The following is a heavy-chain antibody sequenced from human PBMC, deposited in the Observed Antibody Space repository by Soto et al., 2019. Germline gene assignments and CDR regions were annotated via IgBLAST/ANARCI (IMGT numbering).Heavy chain of an antibody. D-gene: IGHD6-6*01. J-gene: IGHJ6*02. Sequence: QVHLEESGGGVVQPGRSLRLSCAASGFTFRDYAFHWVRQAPGKGLEWVTLISYDGSSTLFADSVKGRFTISRDNSPKTLYLQMNSLRAEDTAVYYCARQGMAARKYFHRYLDVWGQGTTVIVSS. CDR2: ISYDGSST. V-gene: IGHV3-30-3*01. CDR3: ARQGMAARKYFHRYLDV. CDR1: GFTFRDYA.